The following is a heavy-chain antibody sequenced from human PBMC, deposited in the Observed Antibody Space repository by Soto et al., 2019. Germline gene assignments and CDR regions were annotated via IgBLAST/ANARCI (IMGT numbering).Heavy chain of an antibody. V-gene: IGHV3-7*01. Sequence: PGGSLRLSCAASGFIFRSYWMGWVRQAPGKGLEWVANINQDESEKYYVDSVKGRFIISRDNAKNSLYLQMNSLRPEDTAVYYCARDGVEAGLYLDNWGQGTLVTVSS. CDR1: GFIFRSYW. CDR3: ARDGVEAGLYLDN. J-gene: IGHJ4*02. D-gene: IGHD6-19*01. CDR2: INQDESEK.